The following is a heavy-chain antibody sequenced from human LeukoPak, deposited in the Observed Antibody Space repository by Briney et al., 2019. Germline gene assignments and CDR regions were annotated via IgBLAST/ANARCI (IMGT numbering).Heavy chain of an antibody. J-gene: IGHJ5*02. Sequence: SVKVSCKASGYTFTGYYMHWVRQAPGQGLEWMGGIIPIFGTANYAQKFQGRVTITADKSTSTAYMELSSLRSEDTAVYYCARDAGTTNYYGSGRVDWFDPWGQGTLVTVSS. V-gene: IGHV1-69*06. CDR3: ARDAGTTNYYGSGRVDWFDP. CDR1: GYTFTGYY. CDR2: IIPIFGTA. D-gene: IGHD3-10*01.